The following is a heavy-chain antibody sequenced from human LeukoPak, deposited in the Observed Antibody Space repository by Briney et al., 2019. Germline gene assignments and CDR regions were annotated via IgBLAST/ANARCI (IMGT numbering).Heavy chain of an antibody. CDR3: ARAVYCSGGSCPGADFDY. V-gene: IGHV1-18*01. Sequence: ASVKVSCKASGYTFTSYGISWVRQAPGQGREWMGGISAYNGNTNYAQKLQARVTMTTDTSPSTAYIELRSLRSDDTAVYYCARAVYCSGGSCPGADFDYWRQGTLVTVSA. D-gene: IGHD2-15*01. CDR2: ISAYNGNT. CDR1: GYTFTSYG. J-gene: IGHJ4*02.